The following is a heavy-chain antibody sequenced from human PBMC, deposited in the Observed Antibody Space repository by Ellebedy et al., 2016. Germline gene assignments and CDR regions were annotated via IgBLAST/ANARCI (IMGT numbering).Heavy chain of an antibody. Sequence: APVKVSCXASGYTFTGYYMHWVRQAPGQGLEWMGWINPNSGGTNYAQKFQGRVTMTRDTSISTAYMELSRLRSDDTAVYYCARGPPSSGSYYFSFDYWGQGTLVTVSS. D-gene: IGHD1-26*01. CDR1: GYTFTGYY. J-gene: IGHJ4*02. CDR2: INPNSGGT. V-gene: IGHV1-2*02. CDR3: ARGPPSSGSYYFSFDY.